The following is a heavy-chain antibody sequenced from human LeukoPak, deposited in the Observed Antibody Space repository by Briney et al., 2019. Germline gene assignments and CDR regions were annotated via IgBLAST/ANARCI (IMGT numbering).Heavy chain of an antibody. D-gene: IGHD2-2*01. CDR2: IKQDGSEQ. CDR1: GLTFSSYW. V-gene: IGHV3-7*01. CDR3: ASLDVEPAADY. J-gene: IGHJ4*02. Sequence: GGSLRLSCAASGLTFSSYWMSWVRQAPGKGLEWVANIKQDGSEQYYVDSVKGRFTISRDNAKNSLYLQMNSLRAEDTAVYYCASLDVEPAADYWGQGTLVTVSS.